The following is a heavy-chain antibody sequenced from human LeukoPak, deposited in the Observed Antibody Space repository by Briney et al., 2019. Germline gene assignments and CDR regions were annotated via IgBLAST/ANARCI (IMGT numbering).Heavy chain of an antibody. Sequence: GGSLTLSCSASGVTFSSYAMHWVRQAPGKGLESVSGISGNGVSTYHADSVKGRFTISRDNSKSTLYLQMSSLRAEDTAVYYCVKGFEGYYDSRSDYWGQGTLVSVSS. J-gene: IGHJ4*02. CDR2: ISGNGVST. CDR1: GVTFSSYA. CDR3: VKGFEGYYDSRSDY. V-gene: IGHV3-64D*09. D-gene: IGHD3-22*01.